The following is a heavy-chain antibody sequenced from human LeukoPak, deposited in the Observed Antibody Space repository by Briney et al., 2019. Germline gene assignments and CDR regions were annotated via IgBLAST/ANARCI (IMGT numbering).Heavy chain of an antibody. J-gene: IGHJ5*02. CDR2: IYYSGST. Sequence: PSETLSLTCTVSGGSISSSSYYWGWICQPPGKGLEWIGSIYYSGSTYYNPSLKSRVTISVDTSKNQFSLKLSSVTAADTAVYYCAIVVVVAAKHWFDPWGQGTLVTVSS. D-gene: IGHD2-15*01. CDR1: GGSISSSSYY. V-gene: IGHV4-39*01. CDR3: AIVVVVAAKHWFDP.